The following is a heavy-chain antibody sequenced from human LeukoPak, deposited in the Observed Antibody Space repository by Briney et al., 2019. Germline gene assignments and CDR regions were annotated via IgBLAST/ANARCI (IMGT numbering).Heavy chain of an antibody. CDR1: GGSISSGGYS. CDR2: IYHSGST. V-gene: IGHV4-30-2*01. J-gene: IGHJ5*02. CDR3: ARVGNDFWSGYYTGSWFDP. D-gene: IGHD3-3*01. Sequence: PSQTLSLTCAVSGGSISSGGYSWSWIRQPPGKDLEWIGYIYHSGSTYYNPSLKSRVTISVDRSKNQFSLKLSSVTAADTAVYYCARVGNDFWSGYYTGSWFDPWGQGTLVTVSS.